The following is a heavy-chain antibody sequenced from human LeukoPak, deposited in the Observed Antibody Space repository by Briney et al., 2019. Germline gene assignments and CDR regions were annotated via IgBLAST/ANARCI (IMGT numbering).Heavy chain of an antibody. D-gene: IGHD2-15*01. CDR2: ISSSSRYI. V-gene: IGHV3-21*01. J-gene: IGHJ6*03. CDR1: GFTFSSYN. CDR3: AKDWKRIVVVGPITRHGNYMDV. Sequence: PGGSLRLSCVASGFTFSSYNMNWVRQAPGKGLEWVSSISSSSRYIYYTDSVKGRFTISRDNSKNTLYLQMNSLRPEDTAVYFCAKDWKRIVVVGPITRHGNYMDVWGKGTTVTISS.